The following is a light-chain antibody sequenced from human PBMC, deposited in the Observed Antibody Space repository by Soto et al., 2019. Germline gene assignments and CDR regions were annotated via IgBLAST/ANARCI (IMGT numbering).Light chain of an antibody. CDR3: LQDYIYPWT. J-gene: IGKJ1*01. CDR2: AAS. CDR1: QGIRND. Sequence: AIQMTQSPSSLSASVGYRFTITCRASQGIRNDLGWYQQKPGKAPKLLIYAASSLQSGIPSRFSGSGSGTDFTLTISSLQPEDFATYYCLQDYIYPWTFGQGTKVDIK. V-gene: IGKV1-6*01.